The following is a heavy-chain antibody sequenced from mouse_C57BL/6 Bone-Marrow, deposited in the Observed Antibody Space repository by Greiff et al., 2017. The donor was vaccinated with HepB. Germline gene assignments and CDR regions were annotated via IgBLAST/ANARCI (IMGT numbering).Heavy chain of an antibody. CDR1: GYSITNGNHW. V-gene: IGHV3-4*01. CDR2: ISSSGST. J-gene: IGHJ4*01. CDR3: ARGDLYDGYYDYAMDY. D-gene: IGHD2-3*01. Sequence: EVQLQESGPALVKPSQTVSLTCTVTGYSITNGNHWWNWIRPVSGSKLEWIGDISSSGSTDSNPSLKSRISITRDTTKNQLFLQLNAVTTEDIATYYCARGDLYDGYYDYAMDYWGQGTSVTVSS.